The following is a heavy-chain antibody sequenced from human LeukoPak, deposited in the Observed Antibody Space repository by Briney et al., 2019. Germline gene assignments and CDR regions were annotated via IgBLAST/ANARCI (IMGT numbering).Heavy chain of an antibody. V-gene: IGHV3-23*01. CDR3: ARGGYCSSISCPFDY. Sequence: PGGSLRLSCAASGFTFSSYALSWVRQALGKGLEWVSTISGSGGSTYYADSVKGRFTISRDNSKNTLYLQVNSLRAEDTALYYCARGGYCSSISCPFDYWGPGTLVTVSS. D-gene: IGHD2-2*01. CDR2: ISGSGGST. CDR1: GFTFSSYA. J-gene: IGHJ4*02.